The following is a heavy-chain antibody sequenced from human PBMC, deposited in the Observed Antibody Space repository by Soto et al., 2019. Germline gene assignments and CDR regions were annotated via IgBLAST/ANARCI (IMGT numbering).Heavy chain of an antibody. Sequence: QVQLVESGGGVVQPGRSLRLSCAASGFTFSSYGMHWVRQAPGKGLEWVAVIWYDGSNKYYADSVKGRFTISRDNSKNTLYLQMNRLRAEDTAVYYCARVRESRSGWYEGGFDYWGQGTLVTVSS. D-gene: IGHD6-19*01. CDR3: ARVRESRSGWYEGGFDY. V-gene: IGHV3-33*01. J-gene: IGHJ4*02. CDR2: IWYDGSNK. CDR1: GFTFSSYG.